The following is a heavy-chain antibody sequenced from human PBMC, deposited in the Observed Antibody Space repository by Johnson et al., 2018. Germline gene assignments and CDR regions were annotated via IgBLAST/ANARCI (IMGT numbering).Heavy chain of an antibody. CDR1: GFTFSDHY. D-gene: IGHD3-10*01. CDR3: VSASGITYPYFQH. V-gene: IGHV3-72*01. J-gene: IGHJ1*01. CDR2: TRDKSNSYTT. Sequence: EVQLVESGGGLVQPGGSLRLSCAASGFTFSDHYMDWVRQAPGKGLEWVGRTRDKSNSYTTEYAASVKGRFTISRDDSKNSLYLQMNSLKTEDTAVYYCVSASGITYPYFQHWGQGTLVTVSS.